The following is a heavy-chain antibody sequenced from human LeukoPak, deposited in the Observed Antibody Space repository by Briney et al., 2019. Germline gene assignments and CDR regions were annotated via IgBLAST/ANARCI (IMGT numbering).Heavy chain of an antibody. D-gene: IGHD3-22*01. V-gene: IGHV1-69*04. J-gene: IGHJ3*02. Sequence: GASVKVSCEASGGTFSSYAISWVRQAPGQGLEWMGRIIPILGIANYAQKFQGRVTITADKSTTTAYMELSSLRSEDTAVYYCARSIRSMIVVVDPYDAFDIWGQGTMVTVSS. CDR2: IIPILGIA. CDR1: GGTFSSYA. CDR3: ARSIRSMIVVVDPYDAFDI.